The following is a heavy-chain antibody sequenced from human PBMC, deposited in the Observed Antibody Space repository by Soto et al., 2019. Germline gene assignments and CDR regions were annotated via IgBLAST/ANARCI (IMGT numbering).Heavy chain of an antibody. V-gene: IGHV3-13*01. CDR1: GFTFSSYD. CDR2: IGTAGDT. CDR3: ARCRFWSGYYPERYGMDV. J-gene: IGHJ6*02. Sequence: GGSLRLSCAASGFTFSSYDMHWVRQATGKGLEGVSAIGTAGDTYYPGSVKGRFTISRENAKNSLYLQMNSLRAGDTAVYYCARCRFWSGYYPERYGMDVWGQGTTVTVSS. D-gene: IGHD3-3*01.